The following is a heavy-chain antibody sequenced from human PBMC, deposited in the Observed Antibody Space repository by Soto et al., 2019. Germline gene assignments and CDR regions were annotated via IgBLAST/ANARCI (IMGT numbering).Heavy chain of an antibody. CDR3: ARGVEEMATTTAVWSFDL. CDR2: IIPFFGTA. CDR1: GDTFSSHA. V-gene: IGHV1-69*01. D-gene: IGHD1-1*01. J-gene: IGHJ2*01. Sequence: QVQLVQSGAEVKKPGSSVKVSCKASGDTFSSHAFGWVRQAPGQGLEWMGGIIPFFGTANYAQKFEGRVAITADESTTTAYMELSSLRSEDTAAYYCARGVEEMATTTAVWSFDLWGRGTLVTVSS.